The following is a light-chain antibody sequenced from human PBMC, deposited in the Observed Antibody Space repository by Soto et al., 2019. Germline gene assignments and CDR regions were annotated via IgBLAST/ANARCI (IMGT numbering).Light chain of an antibody. CDR1: SSDVGGYNY. CDR3: SSYTSSSTRV. CDR2: DVS. V-gene: IGLV2-14*01. Sequence: QSALTQPASVSGSPGQSITISCTGTSSDVGGYNYISWYQQHPGKAPKLMIYDVSNRPSGVSSRFSGSKSGNTASLTISGLQAEAEADYYCSSYTSSSTRVFGTGTKLTVL. J-gene: IGLJ1*01.